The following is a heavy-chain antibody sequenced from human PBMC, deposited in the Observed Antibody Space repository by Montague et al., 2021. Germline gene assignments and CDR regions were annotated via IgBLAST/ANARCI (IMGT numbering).Heavy chain of an antibody. CDR1: GVSISSSNYQ. J-gene: IGHJ3*02. V-gene: IGHV4-39*01. D-gene: IGHD3-10*01. Sequence: SETLSLTCTVSGVSISSSNYQWGWIRQPPGKGRKWIGSIYDSGTTYYNPSLRRRVTISVDTSENQFSLKLNSVTAADTAFYYCTRKGWFGDYGFDIWGQGTMVTVSS. CDR2: IYDSGTT. CDR3: TRKGWFGDYGFDI.